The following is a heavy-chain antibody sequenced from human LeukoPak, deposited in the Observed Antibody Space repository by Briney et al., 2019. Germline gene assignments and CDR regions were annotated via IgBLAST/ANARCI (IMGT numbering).Heavy chain of an antibody. D-gene: IGHD6-13*01. Sequence: PSETLSLTCTVSGGSISSYYWSWIRQPPGKGLEWIGYIYYSGSTNYNPSLKGRVTISVDTSKNQFSLKLSSVTAADTAVYYCARLRYSSSWYYFDYWGQGTLVTVSS. CDR2: IYYSGST. V-gene: IGHV4-59*08. CDR3: ARLRYSSSWYYFDY. CDR1: GGSISSYY. J-gene: IGHJ4*02.